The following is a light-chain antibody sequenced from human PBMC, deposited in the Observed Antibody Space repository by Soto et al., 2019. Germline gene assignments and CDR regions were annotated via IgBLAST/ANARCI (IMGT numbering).Light chain of an antibody. CDR3: QQANSFPFT. J-gene: IGKJ3*01. CDR2: AAS. CDR1: RNINNW. V-gene: IGKV1D-12*01. Sequence: DIQMTQSPSSVSASVGDRVTITCRASRNINNWLAWYQHRPGKAPELLIHAASSLLRGVPSRFSGSGSGTEFTLSISSLQPEDFATYFCQQANSFPFTFGPGTKVDV.